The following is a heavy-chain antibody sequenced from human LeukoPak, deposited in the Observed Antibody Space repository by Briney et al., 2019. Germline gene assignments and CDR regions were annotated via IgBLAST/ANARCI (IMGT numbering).Heavy chain of an antibody. V-gene: IGHV3-11*01. CDR1: GFTFSDYY. J-gene: IGHJ4*02. D-gene: IGHD3-10*01. Sequence: PGGSLRLSCAASGFTFSDYYMSWIRQAPGKGLEWVSYISSSGSTIYYADSVKGRFTISRDNAKNSLYLQMNSLRAEDTAVYYCARAWPMVRGVIITVNYFDYWGQGTLVTVSS. CDR3: ARAWPMVRGVIITVNYFDY. CDR2: ISSSGSTI.